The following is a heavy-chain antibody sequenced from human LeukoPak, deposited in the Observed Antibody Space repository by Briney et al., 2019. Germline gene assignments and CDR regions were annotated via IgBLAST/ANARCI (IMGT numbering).Heavy chain of an antibody. V-gene: IGHV3-48*03. J-gene: IGHJ4*02. CDR1: GFTCSNYE. Sequence: HSAGSLRLSCAASGFTCSNYEMNWVRQAPGKGLEWVSYISRSSGSSIYYADSVKGRFTISRDNSKNTLYLQMNNLRAEDTAVYYCARDWGNWNYDYWGQGSLVTVSS. CDR2: ISRSSGSSI. CDR3: ARDWGNWNYDY. D-gene: IGHD1-7*01.